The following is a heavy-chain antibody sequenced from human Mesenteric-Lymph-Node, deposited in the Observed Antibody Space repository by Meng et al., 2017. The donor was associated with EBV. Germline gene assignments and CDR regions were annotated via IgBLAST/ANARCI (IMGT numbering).Heavy chain of an antibody. CDR1: GFSLSTSGVG. V-gene: IGHV2-5*02. D-gene: IGHD3-22*01. J-gene: IGHJ4*02. CDR3: AHVLWDSNGYYHFDY. CDR2: IYWDDDK. Sequence: HTTLKESCPPLVKPPQTLTLTCTFSGFSLSTSGVGVGWIRQPPGKALEWLALIYWDDDKRYSPSLKSRLTITKDTSKNQVVLTMTNMDPVDTATYYCAHVLWDSNGYYHFDYWGQGTLVTVSS.